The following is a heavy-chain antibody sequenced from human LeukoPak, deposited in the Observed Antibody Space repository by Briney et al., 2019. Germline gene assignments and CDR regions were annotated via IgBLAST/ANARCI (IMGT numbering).Heavy chain of an antibody. V-gene: IGHV4-34*01. J-gene: IGHJ4*02. Sequence: SETLSLTCAVYGGSFSGHYWSWLRQPPGKGLEWFGEINDSGSTEYDPSLTSRVTISADTSKNRFALKLSSVTAADTAMFYCARLPSGYCIDYSSQRTLVTVSS. CDR3: ARLPSGYCIDY. CDR1: GGSFSGHY. CDR2: INDSGST. D-gene: IGHD3-9*01.